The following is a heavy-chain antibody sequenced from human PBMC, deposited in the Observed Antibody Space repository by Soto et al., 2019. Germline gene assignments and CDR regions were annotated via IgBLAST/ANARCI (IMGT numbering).Heavy chain of an antibody. J-gene: IGHJ6*02. CDR3: ARGLLTARPKYYYYYYGMDV. CDR2: IIPIFGTA. V-gene: IGHV1-69*13. CDR1: GGTFSSYA. Sequence: SVKVSCKASGGTFSSYAISWVRQAPGQGLEWMGGIIPIFGTANYAQKFQGRVTITADESTSTAYMELSSLRSEDTAVYYCARGLLTARPKYYYYYYGMDVWGQGTTVTVSS. D-gene: IGHD6-6*01.